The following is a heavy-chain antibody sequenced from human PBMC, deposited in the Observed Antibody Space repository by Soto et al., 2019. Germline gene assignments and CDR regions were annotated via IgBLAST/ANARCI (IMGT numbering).Heavy chain of an antibody. Sequence: EVQLVESGGGLVQPGGSLRLSCAASGFTFSSYSMNWVRQAPGKGLEWVSYISSSSSTIYYADSVKGRFTISRDNAKNSLYLQRNSLRAEDTAVYYCARDEVVVPAAPLVYYYGMDVWGQGTTVTVSS. V-gene: IGHV3-48*01. CDR1: GFTFSSYS. D-gene: IGHD2-2*01. CDR3: ARDEVVVPAAPLVYYYGMDV. J-gene: IGHJ6*02. CDR2: ISSSSSTI.